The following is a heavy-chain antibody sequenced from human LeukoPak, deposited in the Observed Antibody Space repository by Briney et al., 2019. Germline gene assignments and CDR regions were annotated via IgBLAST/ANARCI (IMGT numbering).Heavy chain of an antibody. CDR1: GYTFNSYA. Sequence: GASVKVSCKASGYTFNSYAITWVRQAPGQGLDWMGWISLYNPKTNYAQKFQGRVTMTTDTSTSTAYMELMSLRSDDTAVYYCARLGVAGDPSSAEYFQHWGQGTLVIVSS. V-gene: IGHV1-18*01. J-gene: IGHJ1*01. CDR3: ARLGVAGDPSSAEYFQH. CDR2: ISLYNPKT. D-gene: IGHD6-19*01.